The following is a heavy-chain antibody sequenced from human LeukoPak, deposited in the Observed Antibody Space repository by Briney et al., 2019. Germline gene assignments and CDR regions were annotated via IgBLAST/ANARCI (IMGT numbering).Heavy chain of an antibody. CDR2: ISSSGSTI. V-gene: IGHV3-48*04. J-gene: IGHJ5*02. Sequence: GGSLRLSCAASGFTFSSYSMNWVRQAPGKGLEWVSYISSSGSTIYYADSVKGRFTISRDNAKNSLYLQMNSLRAEDTAVYYCATNLRGGWFDPWGQGTLVTVSS. CDR3: ATNLRGGWFDP. CDR1: GFTFSSYS. D-gene: IGHD1-14*01.